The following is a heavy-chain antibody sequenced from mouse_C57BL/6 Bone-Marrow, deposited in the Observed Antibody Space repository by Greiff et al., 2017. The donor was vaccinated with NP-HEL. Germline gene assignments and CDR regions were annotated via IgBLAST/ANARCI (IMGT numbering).Heavy chain of an antibody. CDR1: GFTFSSYA. Sequence: EVMLVESGGGLVKPGGSLKLSCAASGFTFSSYAMSWVRQTPEQRLEWVATISDGGSYTYYPDNVKGRFTISRDNAKNNLYLQMSHLKSEDTAMYYCARVPITTVVATKAMDYWGQGTSVTVSS. CDR3: ARVPITTVVATKAMDY. CDR2: ISDGGSYT. D-gene: IGHD1-1*01. J-gene: IGHJ4*01. V-gene: IGHV5-4*03.